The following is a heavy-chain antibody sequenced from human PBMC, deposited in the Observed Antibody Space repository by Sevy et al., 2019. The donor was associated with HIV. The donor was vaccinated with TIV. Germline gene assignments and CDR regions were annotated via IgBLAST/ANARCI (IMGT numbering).Heavy chain of an antibody. CDR3: ARDLEFYDYGDYGPAFMPDY. CDR2: ISYDGSEK. CDR1: GFMFSYYA. Sequence: GGSLRLSCAASGFMFSYYAMHWVRQAPGKGLEWVAVISYDGSEKYYADSVKGRFTISRDIAKNTLHLQMNSLRAEDTAVYYCARDLEFYDYGDYGPAFMPDYWGQGTLVTVSS. D-gene: IGHD4-17*01. J-gene: IGHJ4*02. V-gene: IGHV3-30*03.